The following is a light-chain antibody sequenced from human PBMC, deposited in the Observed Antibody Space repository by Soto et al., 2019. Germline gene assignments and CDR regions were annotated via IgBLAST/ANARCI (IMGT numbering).Light chain of an antibody. CDR2: EVT. V-gene: IGLV2-14*01. Sequence: QSALTQPASVSGSPGQSITISCTGTSGDIGSYNRVSWYQQHPRKAPKLIIYEVTERPSGVSNRFSGSKSGNTASLTISGLQAEDEAEYYCSSYTNIITWACVFGTGTKVTVL. CDR3: SSYTNIITWACV. CDR1: SGDIGSYNR. J-gene: IGLJ1*01.